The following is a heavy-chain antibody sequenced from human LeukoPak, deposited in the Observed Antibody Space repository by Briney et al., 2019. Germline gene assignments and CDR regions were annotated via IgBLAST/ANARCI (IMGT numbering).Heavy chain of an antibody. Sequence: ASVKASCKASGYTFTSYDINWVRQATGQGLEWMGWMNPNSGNTGYAQKFQGRVTITADESTSTAYMEMSSLRSEDTAVYYCGRVSCGGNCYSLIGTFDIWGQGTMVTVSS. D-gene: IGHD2-15*01. CDR2: MNPNSGNT. CDR1: GYTFTSYD. CDR3: GRVSCGGNCYSLIGTFDI. J-gene: IGHJ3*02. V-gene: IGHV1-8*03.